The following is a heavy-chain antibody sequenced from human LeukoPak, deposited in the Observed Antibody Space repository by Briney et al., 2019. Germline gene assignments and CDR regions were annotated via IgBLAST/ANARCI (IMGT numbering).Heavy chain of an antibody. D-gene: IGHD6-13*01. Sequence: GGSLRLSCAASGFTFSSYSMNWVRQAPGKGLEWVSSISSSSSYIYYADSVKGRFTISRDNAKNSLYLQMNSLRADDTAVYYCAKGGRSWYSFDYWGQGTLVTVSS. V-gene: IGHV3-21*01. CDR1: GFTFSSYS. CDR2: ISSSSSYI. J-gene: IGHJ4*02. CDR3: AKGGRSWYSFDY.